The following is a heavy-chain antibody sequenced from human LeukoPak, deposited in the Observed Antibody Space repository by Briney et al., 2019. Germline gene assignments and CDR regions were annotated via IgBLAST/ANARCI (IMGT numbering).Heavy chain of an antibody. D-gene: IGHD2-8*01. V-gene: IGHV1-8*01. CDR1: GYTFTSYD. CDR2: MNPNSGNT. Sequence: ASVKVSCKASGYTFTSYDINWVRQATGQGLEWMGWMNPNSGNTGYAQKFQGRVTMTRNTSISTAYMELSSLRSEDTAVYYCARDRLDTHRMDPNWFDPWGQGTLVTVSS. CDR3: ARDRLDTHRMDPNWFDP. J-gene: IGHJ5*02.